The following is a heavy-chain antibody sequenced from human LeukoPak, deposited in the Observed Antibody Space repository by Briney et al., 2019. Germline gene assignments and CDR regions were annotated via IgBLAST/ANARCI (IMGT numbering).Heavy chain of an antibody. Sequence: GGSLRLSCAASGFTFDDYAMHWVRQAPGKGLEWVSLISGDGGSTYYADSVKGRFTISRDNSKNSLYLQMNSLRTEDTALYYCAPLGYCSSTSCRDGIDYWGQGTLVTVSS. J-gene: IGHJ4*02. D-gene: IGHD2-2*01. CDR2: ISGDGGST. CDR1: GFTFDDYA. V-gene: IGHV3-43*02. CDR3: APLGYCSSTSCRDGIDY.